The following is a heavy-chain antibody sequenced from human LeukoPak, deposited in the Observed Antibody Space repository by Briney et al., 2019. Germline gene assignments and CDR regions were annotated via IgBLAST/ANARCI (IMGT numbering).Heavy chain of an antibody. CDR2: INPNSGGT. CDR1: GYTFTGYY. Sequence: ASVKVSCKGSGYTFTGYYMHWVRQAPGQGLEWMGWINPNSGGTNYAQKFQGWVTMTRDTSISTSYMELSRLRSDDTAVYYCAREYCSSTSCFDYFDYWGQGTLVTVSS. V-gene: IGHV1-2*04. CDR3: AREYCSSTSCFDYFDY. J-gene: IGHJ4*02. D-gene: IGHD2-2*01.